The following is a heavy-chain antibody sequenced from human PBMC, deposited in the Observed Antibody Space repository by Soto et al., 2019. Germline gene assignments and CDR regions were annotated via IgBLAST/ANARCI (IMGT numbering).Heavy chain of an antibody. D-gene: IGHD2-15*01. V-gene: IGHV3-11*01. Sequence: GGSLRLSCAASGFTFSDYYMSWIRQAPGKGLEWVSYISSSGSTIYYADSVKGRFTISRDNAKNSLYLQMNSLRAEDTAVYYCARKKRYCSGGSCYSPMDVWGKGTTVTVSS. J-gene: IGHJ6*03. CDR3: ARKKRYCSGGSCYSPMDV. CDR2: ISSSGSTI. CDR1: GFTFSDYY.